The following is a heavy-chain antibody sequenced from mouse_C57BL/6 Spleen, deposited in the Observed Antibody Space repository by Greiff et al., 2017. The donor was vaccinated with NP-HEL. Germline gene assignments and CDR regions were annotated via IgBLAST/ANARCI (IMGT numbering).Heavy chain of an antibody. J-gene: IGHJ1*03. D-gene: IGHD1-1*01. CDR2: IDPSDSYT. V-gene: IGHV1-69*01. Sequence: QVQLQQSGAELVMPGASVKLSCKASGYTFTSYWMHWVKQRPGQGLEWIGEIDPSDSYTNYNQKFKGKSTLTVDKSSSTAYMQLSSLTSEDSSVYYCARFPGSSYEGYFDVWGTGTTVTVSS. CDR3: ARFPGSSYEGYFDV. CDR1: GYTFTSYW.